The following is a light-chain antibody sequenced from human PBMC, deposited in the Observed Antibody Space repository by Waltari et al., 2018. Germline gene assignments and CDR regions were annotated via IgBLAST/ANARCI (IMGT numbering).Light chain of an antibody. CDR3: HQYYSTPQT. Sequence: DIVMTQSPASLAVSPGERATIICKSSPSVLNSSNNKNYLAWIQQKPGQPPKLLIYWASTRQSGVPDRFSGSGSGTDFTLTISSLQAEDVAVYYCHQYYSTPQTFGGGTKGEIE. CDR2: WAS. CDR1: PSVLNSSNNKNY. J-gene: IGKJ4*01. V-gene: IGKV4-1*01.